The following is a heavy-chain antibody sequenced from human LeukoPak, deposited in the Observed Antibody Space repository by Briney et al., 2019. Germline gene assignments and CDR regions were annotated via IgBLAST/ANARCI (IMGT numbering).Heavy chain of an antibody. CDR2: LSGSGGST. D-gene: IGHD3-16*02. V-gene: IGHV3-23*01. CDR1: GFTFSSYA. CDR3: ARDIELST. Sequence: PGGSLRLSCAASGFTFSSYAMSWVRQAPGEGLEWVSLLSGSGGSTYYADSVKGRFTISRDNSKDTLYLQMNSLRAEDTAIYYCARDIELSTWGLGTMVTVSS. J-gene: IGHJ3*01.